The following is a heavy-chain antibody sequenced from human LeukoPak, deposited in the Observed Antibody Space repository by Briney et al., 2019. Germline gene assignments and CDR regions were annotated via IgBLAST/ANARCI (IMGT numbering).Heavy chain of an antibody. CDR1: GYTFTGCY. CDR3: ARGPHQLPTEYYYYYYMDV. Sequence: ASVKVSCKASGYTFTGCYMHWVRQAPGQGLERMGWINPNSGGTNYAQKFQGRVTMTRDTSISTAYMELSRLRSDDTAVYYCARGPHQLPTEYYYYYYMDVWGKGTTVTISS. V-gene: IGHV1-2*02. CDR2: INPNSGGT. D-gene: IGHD2-2*01. J-gene: IGHJ6*03.